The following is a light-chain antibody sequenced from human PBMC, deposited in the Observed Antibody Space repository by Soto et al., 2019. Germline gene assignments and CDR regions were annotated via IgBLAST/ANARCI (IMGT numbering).Light chain of an antibody. CDR1: QSLLSSNGNNY. V-gene: IGKV2-28*01. CDR2: LGS. Sequence: DIVLTQSPLSLPVTPGEPASISCRSSQSLLSSNGNNYLDWYLQKPVQSPQVLISLGSNRASGVPDRFSVSGSGTDFTLKISRVEAEDVGVYYCMQGLTTPLTFGGGTKVEIK. CDR3: MQGLTTPLT. J-gene: IGKJ4*01.